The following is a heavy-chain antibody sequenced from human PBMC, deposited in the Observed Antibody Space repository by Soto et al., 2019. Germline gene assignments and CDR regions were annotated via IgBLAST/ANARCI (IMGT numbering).Heavy chain of an antibody. CDR2: IKQDGSDK. J-gene: IGHJ5*02. V-gene: IGHV3-7*01. CDR1: GFTFNDYW. CDR3: ARSQADTGYQPQAS. Sequence: GGSLRLSCAASGFTFNDYWMNWVRQAPGKGLEWVANIKQDGSDKNYVDSVKGRFTISRDNTTNSLSLQMDSLRVEDTAVYYCARSQADTGYQPQASWGQGTLVTVYS. D-gene: IGHD2-2*01.